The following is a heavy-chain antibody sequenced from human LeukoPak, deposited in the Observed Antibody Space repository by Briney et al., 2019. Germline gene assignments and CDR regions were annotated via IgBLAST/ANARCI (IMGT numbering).Heavy chain of an antibody. J-gene: IGHJ4*02. CDR1: GYGFTSYW. V-gene: IGHV5-51*01. CDR2: IYPGDSDT. Sequence: GESLKISCKGSGYGFTSYWIGWVRQMPGKGLEWMGIIYPGDSDTRYSPSFQGQVTISADKSISTAYLQWSSLKASDTAMYYCAITYYDILTGYYGFDYWGQGTLVTVSS. CDR3: AITYYDILTGYYGFDY. D-gene: IGHD3-9*01.